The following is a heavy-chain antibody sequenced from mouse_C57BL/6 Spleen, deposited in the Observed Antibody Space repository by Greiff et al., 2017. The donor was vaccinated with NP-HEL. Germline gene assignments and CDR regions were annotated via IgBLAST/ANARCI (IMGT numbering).Heavy chain of an antibody. D-gene: IGHD2-1*01. CDR1: GYTFTSYT. J-gene: IGHJ4*01. V-gene: IGHV1-4*01. CDR3: ARPYLLWLAMDY. CDR2: INPSSGYT. Sequence: QVQLKQSGAELARPGASVKMSCKASGYTFTSYTMHWVKQRPGQGLEWIGYINPSSGYTKYNQKFKDKATLTADKSSSTAYMQLSSLTSEDSAVYYCARPYLLWLAMDYWGQGTSVTVSS.